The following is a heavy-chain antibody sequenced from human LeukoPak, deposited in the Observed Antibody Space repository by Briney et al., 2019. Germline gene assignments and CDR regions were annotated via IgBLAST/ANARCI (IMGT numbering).Heavy chain of an antibody. CDR1: GFTFSSYE. Sequence: GGSLSLSCAASGFTFSSYEMNWVRQAPGKGLEWVSYISSSSSTIYYADSVKGRFTISRDNAKNSLYLQMNSLRAEDTAVYYCAREISGSYYYWGQGTLVTVSS. J-gene: IGHJ4*02. V-gene: IGHV3-48*01. CDR3: AREISGSYYY. D-gene: IGHD1-26*01. CDR2: ISSSSSTI.